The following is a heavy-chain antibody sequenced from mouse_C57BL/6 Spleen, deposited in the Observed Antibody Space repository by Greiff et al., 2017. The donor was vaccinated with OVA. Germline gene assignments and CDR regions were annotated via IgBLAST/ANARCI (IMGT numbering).Heavy chain of an antibody. CDR1: GFTFSSYT. J-gene: IGHJ1*03. Sequence: EVQGGESGGGLVKPGGSLKLSCAASGFTFSSYTMSWVRQTPEKRLEWVATISGGGGNTYYPDSVKGRFTISRDNAKNTLYLQMSSLRSEDTALYYCARHYYGSSYGGYWYFDVWGTGTTVTVSS. V-gene: IGHV5-9*01. D-gene: IGHD1-1*01. CDR2: ISGGGGNT. CDR3: ARHYYGSSYGGYWYFDV.